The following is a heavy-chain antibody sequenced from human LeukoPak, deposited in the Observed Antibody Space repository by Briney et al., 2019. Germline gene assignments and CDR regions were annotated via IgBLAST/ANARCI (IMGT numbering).Heavy chain of an antibody. J-gene: IGHJ2*01. Sequence: SETLSLTCAVSGGSITSGSYSWSWIRQPPGKGLEWIGYIYHGGSTYYNPSLKSRVTISVDRSKNQFSLKLSSVTAADTAVYYCGRSYDGSGYSYWYLDLWGRGTLVTVSS. CDR1: GGSITSGSYS. V-gene: IGHV4-30-2*01. CDR2: IYHGGST. D-gene: IGHD3-22*01. CDR3: GRSYDGSGYSYWYLDL.